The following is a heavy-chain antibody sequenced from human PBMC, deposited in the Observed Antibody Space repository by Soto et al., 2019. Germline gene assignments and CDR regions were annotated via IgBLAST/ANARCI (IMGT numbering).Heavy chain of an antibody. CDR3: ASLIAAAGTRWGAFDI. V-gene: IGHV4-39*01. CDR1: GGSISSSSYY. CDR2: IYYSGST. Sequence: SETLSLTCTVSGGSISSSSYYWGWIRQPPGKGLEWIGSIYYSGSTYYNPSLKSRVTISVDTSKNHFSRKLSCATAADTAVYYCASLIAAAGTRWGAFDIWGQGTMVTVSS. J-gene: IGHJ3*02. D-gene: IGHD6-13*01.